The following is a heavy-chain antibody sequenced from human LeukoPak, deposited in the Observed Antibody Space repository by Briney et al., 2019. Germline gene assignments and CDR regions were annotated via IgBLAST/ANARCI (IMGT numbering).Heavy chain of an antibody. CDR3: AKDHGDDYYDSTTGAFDI. CDR1: GFTFSSYA. V-gene: IGHV3-23*01. J-gene: IGHJ3*02. CDR2: ISGSGGST. D-gene: IGHD3-22*01. Sequence: GGSLRLSCAASGFTFSSYAMSWVRQAPGKGLEWVSAISGSGGSTYYADSVKGRFTISRDNSKNTLYLQMNSLRAEDTAVYYCAKDHGDDYYDSTTGAFDIWGQGTMVTVSS.